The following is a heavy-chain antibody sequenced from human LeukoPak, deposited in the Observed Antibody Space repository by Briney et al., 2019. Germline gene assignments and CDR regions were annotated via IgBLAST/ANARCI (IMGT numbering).Heavy chain of an antibody. D-gene: IGHD5-24*01. CDR3: VKDRDRNLARVNFDY. CDR2: VNSNGVST. CDR1: GFTFSSYA. Sequence: GGSLRLSCSASGFTFSSYALHWVRQAPGKGLEYVSGVNSNGVSTNYADSVKGRITISRDNSKNTLHLQMSSLRGEDTAVYYCVKDRDRNLARVNFDYWGQGTLVTVSS. V-gene: IGHV3-64D*06. J-gene: IGHJ4*02.